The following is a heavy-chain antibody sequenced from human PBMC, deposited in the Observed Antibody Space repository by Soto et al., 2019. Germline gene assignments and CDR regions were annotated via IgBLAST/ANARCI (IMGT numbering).Heavy chain of an antibody. V-gene: IGHV4-31*03. CDR3: ARVRGVPAVKPLSANFDY. J-gene: IGHJ4*02. D-gene: IGHD2-2*01. CDR2: IYYSGST. Sequence: SETLSLTCTVSGGSISSGGYYWSWIRQHPGKGLEWIGYIYYSGSTYYNPSLKSRVTISVDTSKNQFSLKLSSVTAADTAVYYCARVRGVPAVKPLSANFDYWGQGTLVTVSS. CDR1: GGSISSGGYY.